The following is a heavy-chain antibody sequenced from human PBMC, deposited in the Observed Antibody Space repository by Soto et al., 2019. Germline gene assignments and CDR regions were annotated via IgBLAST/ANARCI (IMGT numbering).Heavy chain of an antibody. V-gene: IGHV2-26*01. D-gene: IGHD2-8*01. CDR1: GFSLSNARMG. CDR2: IFSNDEK. Sequence: SGPTLVNPTETLTLTCTVSGFSLSNARMGVSWIRQPPGKALEWLAHIFSNDEKSYSTSLKSRLTISKDTSKSQVVLTMTNMDPLDTATYSCARTTTAKYGAMRCTNGVCYIAPYYIDFWGQGTLVTVSS. J-gene: IGHJ4*02. CDR3: ARTTTAKYGAMRCTNGVCYIAPYYIDF.